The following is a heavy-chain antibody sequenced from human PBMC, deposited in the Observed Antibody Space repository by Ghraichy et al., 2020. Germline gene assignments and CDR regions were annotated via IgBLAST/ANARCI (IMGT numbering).Heavy chain of an antibody. D-gene: IGHD1-26*01. Sequence: ASVKVSCKASGYTFTSYGISWVRQAPGQGLEWMGWISAYNGNTNYAQKLQGRVTMTTDTSTSTAYMELRSLRSDDTAVYYCARGQMGAMVTDDAFDIWGQGTMVTVSS. CDR1: GYTFTSYG. CDR2: ISAYNGNT. J-gene: IGHJ3*02. V-gene: IGHV1-18*01. CDR3: ARGQMGAMVTDDAFDI.